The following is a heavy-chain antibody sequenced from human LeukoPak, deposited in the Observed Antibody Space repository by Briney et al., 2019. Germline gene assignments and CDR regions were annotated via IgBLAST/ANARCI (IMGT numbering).Heavy chain of an antibody. CDR1: GYTFTSYY. Sequence: GASVKVSCKASGYTFTSYYMRWVRQAPGQGLEWMGIINPSGGSTSYAQKFQGRVTMTRDTSTSTVYMELSSLRSEDTAVYYCARDVAPRGYSYGSGAFDIWGQGTMVTVSS. V-gene: IGHV1-46*01. J-gene: IGHJ3*02. CDR3: ARDVAPRGYSYGSGAFDI. CDR2: INPSGGST. D-gene: IGHD5-18*01.